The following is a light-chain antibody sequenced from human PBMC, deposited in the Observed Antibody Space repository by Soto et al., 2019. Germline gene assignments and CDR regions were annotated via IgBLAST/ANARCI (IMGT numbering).Light chain of an antibody. V-gene: IGKV3-15*01. CDR1: QFVSSR. Sequence: EIVVTQSPATLSASPGERVTLSCSASQFVSSRLAWYQQRPGQVPRLLIYDTSTRALGISARFSGSGSGTEFTLTISGLQSEDFAVYYCQEYFQWPPGMFGPGTKVDI. J-gene: IGKJ1*01. CDR2: DTS. CDR3: QEYFQWPPGM.